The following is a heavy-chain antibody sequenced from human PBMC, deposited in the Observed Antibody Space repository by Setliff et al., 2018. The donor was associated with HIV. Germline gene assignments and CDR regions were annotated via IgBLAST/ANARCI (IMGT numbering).Heavy chain of an antibody. CDR1: GYRFTTYW. D-gene: IGHD3-22*01. J-gene: IGHJ5*02. CDR3: ARHSHYDSGGSYNWFDP. V-gene: IGHV5-51*01. CDR2: IYPGDSDT. Sequence: GESLKISCKTSGYRFTTYWIGWVRQMPGKGLEWMGIIYPGDSDTRYSPSFQGQVTISTDKSISTAFLQWSSLKASDTAMYYCARHSHYDSGGSYNWFDPWGQGTLVTVSS.